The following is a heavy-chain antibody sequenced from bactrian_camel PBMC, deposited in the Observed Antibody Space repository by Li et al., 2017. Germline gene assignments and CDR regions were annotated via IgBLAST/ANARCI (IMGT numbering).Heavy chain of an antibody. CDR2: ISMFTGQT. J-gene: IGHJ6*01. Sequence: QVQLVESGGGSMQAGESLKLSCAASGGTTSGLTIRGVCMGWFRQVQGSEREAVARISMFTGQTKYADSVKGRFTISRHNANKTMYLQMITLTPEDTAMYYCAARSGVTCGFGGGLWRIDDFGYWGQGTQVTVS. V-gene: IGHV3S68*01. CDR3: AARSGVTCGFGGGLWRIDDFGY. CDR1: GGTTSGLTIRGVC. D-gene: IGHD3*01.